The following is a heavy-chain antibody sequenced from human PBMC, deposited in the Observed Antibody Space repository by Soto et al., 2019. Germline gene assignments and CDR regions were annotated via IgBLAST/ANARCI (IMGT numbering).Heavy chain of an antibody. CDR1: GGTFSSYA. J-gene: IGHJ4*02. CDR2: IIPIFDTT. CDR3: ARAMGASPRYRLCSADACYVAVGY. Sequence: QVQLVQSGAEVKKPGSSVKVSCKASGGTFSSYAITWVRQAPGQGLEWMGGIIPIFDTTNYAQKFQGRVTIAADESTGTAYMQLSSLRSEDTAVYYCARAMGASPRYRLCSADACYVAVGYWGQGTLVTVSS. D-gene: IGHD2-15*01. V-gene: IGHV1-69*01.